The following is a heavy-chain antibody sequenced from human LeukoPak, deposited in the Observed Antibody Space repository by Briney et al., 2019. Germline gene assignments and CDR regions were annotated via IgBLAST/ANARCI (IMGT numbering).Heavy chain of an antibody. V-gene: IGHV1-18*01. D-gene: IGHD2-2*02. Sequence: ASVKVSCKPSGYIFAHNGISWVRQAPGQGPEWMGWISAYNGDTNYAQNFQGRVTMTRDTSTSTVYMELRSLRSDDTAVYYCATPRRYCSSTSCYMVYWGQGTLVTVSS. CDR2: ISAYNGDT. CDR1: GYIFAHNG. CDR3: ATPRRYCSSTSCYMVY. J-gene: IGHJ4*02.